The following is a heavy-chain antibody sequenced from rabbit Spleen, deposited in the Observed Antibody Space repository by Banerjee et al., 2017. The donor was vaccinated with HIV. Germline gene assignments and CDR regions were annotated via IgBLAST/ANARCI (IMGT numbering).Heavy chain of an antibody. J-gene: IGHJ6*01. CDR3: ARDTSSSFSSYGMDL. V-gene: IGHV1S45*01. D-gene: IGHD1-1*01. Sequence: QEQLEESGGGLVKPGASLTLTCTASGVSFSFSSYMCWVRQAPGKGLEWIACIEVGSSDFTYYASWAKGRFTISKTSSTTVTLQVTRLTAADTATYFCARDTSSSFSSYGMDLWGPGTLVTVS. CDR2: IEVGSSDFT. CDR1: GVSFSFSSY.